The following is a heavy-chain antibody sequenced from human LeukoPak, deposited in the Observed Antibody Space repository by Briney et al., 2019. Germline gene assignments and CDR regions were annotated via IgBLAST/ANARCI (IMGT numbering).Heavy chain of an antibody. J-gene: IGHJ6*02. Sequence: PGGSLRLSCAASGFTFSSYSMNWVRQAPGKGLEWVSYISSSSSTIYYADSVKGRFTISRDNAKNSLYLQMNSLRAEDTAVYYCARGAEVAGPYYYYGMDVWGQGTTVTVSS. V-gene: IGHV3-48*04. D-gene: IGHD6-19*01. CDR2: ISSSSSTI. CDR3: ARGAEVAGPYYYYGMDV. CDR1: GFTFSSYS.